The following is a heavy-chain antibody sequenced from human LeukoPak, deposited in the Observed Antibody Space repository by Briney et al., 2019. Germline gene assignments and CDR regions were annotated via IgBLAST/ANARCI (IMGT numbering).Heavy chain of an antibody. CDR1: GYTFTTYW. V-gene: IGHV5-51*01. J-gene: IGHJ4*02. Sequence: GESLKISCKGSGYTFTTYWIGWVRQMPGKGLEWMGIIYPGDFDTRYSPSFQGQVTISVDKSINTAYLQWRSLKASDTAMYYCARSEGHCSDGACYAQKVIDHWGQGTLVTVSS. CDR2: IYPGDFDT. CDR3: ARSEGHCSDGACYAQKVIDH. D-gene: IGHD2-15*01.